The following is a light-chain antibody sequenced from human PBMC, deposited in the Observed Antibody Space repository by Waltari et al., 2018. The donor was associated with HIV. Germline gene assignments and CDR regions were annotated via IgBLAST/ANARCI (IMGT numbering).Light chain of an antibody. CDR1: SPNIGSNT. CDR2: SNN. J-gene: IGLJ3*02. Sequence: QSVLTQPPSASGTPGQRVTISCSGSSPNIGSNTVNWYQQLPGTAPKILLYSNNHRPSGVPDRFSGSKSGTSASLAISGLQSEDEADYYCAAWDGSLNGRVFGGGTKLTVL. V-gene: IGLV1-44*01. CDR3: AAWDGSLNGRV.